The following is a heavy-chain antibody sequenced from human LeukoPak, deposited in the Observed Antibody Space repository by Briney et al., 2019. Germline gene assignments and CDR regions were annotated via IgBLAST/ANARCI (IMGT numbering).Heavy chain of an antibody. Sequence: PGGSLRLSCAASGFTFSDYYMSWIRQAPGKGLEWVSTITWNGGQTAYADSVKGRFTISRDNAKNSLYLEMNSLSPEDTALYYCARSSTTVTTRFFDLWGRGTLVTVSS. V-gene: IGHV3-20*04. J-gene: IGHJ2*01. CDR3: ARSSTTVTTRFFDL. CDR1: GFTFSDYY. CDR2: ITWNGGQT. D-gene: IGHD4-17*01.